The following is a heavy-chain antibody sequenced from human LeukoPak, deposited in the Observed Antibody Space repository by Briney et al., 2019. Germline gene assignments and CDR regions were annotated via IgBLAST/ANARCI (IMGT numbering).Heavy chain of an antibody. Sequence: GGSLRLSCAASGFTFSDYYMSWIRQAPGKGLEWVSCISSSGSTIYYADSVKGRFTISRDNAKNSLYLQMNSLRAEDTAVYYCARSSVVKYYFDYWGQGTLVTVSS. V-gene: IGHV3-11*01. CDR2: ISSSGSTI. J-gene: IGHJ4*02. CDR1: GFTFSDYY. CDR3: ARSSVVKYYFDY. D-gene: IGHD4-23*01.